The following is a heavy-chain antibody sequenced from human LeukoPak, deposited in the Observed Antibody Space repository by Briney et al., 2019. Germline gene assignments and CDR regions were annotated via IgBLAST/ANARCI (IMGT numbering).Heavy chain of an antibody. D-gene: IGHD2-15*01. CDR2: ISWTSGSI. V-gene: IGHV3-9*01. CDR1: GFTFDDYA. J-gene: IGHJ5*02. Sequence: ALRLSCAASGFTFDDYAMHWVRQAPGRGLEWVSGISWTSGSIAYADSVKGRFTISRDDAKNTLYLQMNSLRAEDTAVYYCVRGGASTWSWGQGTLVTVSS. CDR3: VRGGASTWS.